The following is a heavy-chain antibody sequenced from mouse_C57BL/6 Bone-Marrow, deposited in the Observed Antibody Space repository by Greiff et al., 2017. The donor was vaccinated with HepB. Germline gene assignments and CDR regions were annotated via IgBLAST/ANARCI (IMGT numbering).Heavy chain of an antibody. D-gene: IGHD1-1*01. Sequence: EVKLQESGGGLVQPGGSLSLSCAASGFTFTDYYMSWVRQPPGKALEWLGFIRNKANGYTTEYSASVKGRFTISRDNSQSILYLQMNALRAEDSATYYCARDGSSYHYAMDYWGQGTSVTVSS. V-gene: IGHV7-3*01. CDR1: GFTFTDYY. CDR2: IRNKANGYTT. J-gene: IGHJ4*01. CDR3: ARDGSSYHYAMDY.